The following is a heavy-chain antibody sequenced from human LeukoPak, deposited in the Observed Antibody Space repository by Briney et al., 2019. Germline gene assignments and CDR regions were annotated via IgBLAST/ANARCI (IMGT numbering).Heavy chain of an antibody. CDR1: GGSISSYY. V-gene: IGHV4-59*01. D-gene: IGHD2-2*02. CDR2: IYYSGST. CDR3: ARAPAAISRDAFDI. J-gene: IGHJ3*02. Sequence: SETLSLTCTVSGGSISSYYWSWIRQPPGKGLKWIGYIYYSGSTNYNPSLKSRVTISVDTSKNQFSLKLSSVTAADTAVYYCARAPAAISRDAFDIWGQGAMVTVSS.